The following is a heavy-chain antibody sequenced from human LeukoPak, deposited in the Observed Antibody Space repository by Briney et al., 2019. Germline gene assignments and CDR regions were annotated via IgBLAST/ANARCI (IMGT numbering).Heavy chain of an antibody. J-gene: IGHJ4*02. CDR1: GFSLSDNY. D-gene: IGHD6-19*01. CDR2: VYRGGTT. Sequence: HPGGSLRLSCAASGFSLSDNYITWVRQAPGKGLEWVSVVYRGGTTYYADSVKGRLTISRDTSKNTVYVQMISLRAEDSAVYYCARGGTYSVGWSPDFDYWGQGTLVTVSS. V-gene: IGHV3-53*01. CDR3: ARGGTYSVGWSPDFDY.